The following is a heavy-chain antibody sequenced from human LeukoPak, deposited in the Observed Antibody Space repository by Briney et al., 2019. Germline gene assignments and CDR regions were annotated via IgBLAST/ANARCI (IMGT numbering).Heavy chain of an antibody. CDR3: ARDRGTSGIVVVAYYYYMDV. CDR1: GGSINSGSYY. D-gene: IGHD3-22*01. CDR2: IYTTGST. J-gene: IGHJ6*03. Sequence: SQTLSLTCTVSGGSINSGSYYWSWIRQPAGKGLEWIGRIYTTGSTNYNPSLKSRVTISVDTSKNQFSLKLSSVTAADTAVYYCARDRGTSGIVVVAYYYYMDVWGKGTTVTVSS. V-gene: IGHV4-61*02.